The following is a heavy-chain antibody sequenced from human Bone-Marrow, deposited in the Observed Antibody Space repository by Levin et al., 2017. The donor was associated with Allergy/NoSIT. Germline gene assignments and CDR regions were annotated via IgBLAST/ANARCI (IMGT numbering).Heavy chain of an antibody. CDR1: GNTFSTEW. CDR3: ARQTSGYDALDV. D-gene: IGHD5-18*01. CDR2: VYPRDSNT. J-gene: IGHJ3*01. Sequence: KRGESLKISCQGSGNTFSTEWIAWVRQMPGKGLEMMGVVYPRDSNTRYSPSFQGQVTFSADKSISTVYLQWTSLKASDTAIYYCARQTSGYDALDVWGQGTMVAVSS. V-gene: IGHV5-51*01.